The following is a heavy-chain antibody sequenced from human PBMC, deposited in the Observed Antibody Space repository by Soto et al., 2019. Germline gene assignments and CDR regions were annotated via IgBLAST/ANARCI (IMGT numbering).Heavy chain of an antibody. CDR1: GGSISSGDYY. CDR2: IYYSGST. Sequence: PSETLSLTCTVSGGSISSGDYYWSWIRQPPGKGLEWIGYIYYSGSTYYNPSLKSRVTISVDTSKNQFSLKLSSVTAADTAVYYCARVFSLDCTNGVCFLAWFDPWGQGTLVTVSS. J-gene: IGHJ5*02. V-gene: IGHV4-30-4*01. CDR3: ARVFSLDCTNGVCFLAWFDP. D-gene: IGHD2-8*01.